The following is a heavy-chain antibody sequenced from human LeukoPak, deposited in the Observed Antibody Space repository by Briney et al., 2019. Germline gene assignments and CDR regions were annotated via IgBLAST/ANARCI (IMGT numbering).Heavy chain of an antibody. CDR1: GGSISSSSYY. Sequence: PSETLSLTCTVSGGSISSSSYYWGWIRQPPGKGLEWIGSIYYSGNTYFNPSLKSRVTISVDTSKNQFALKLSSMTAADTAFYCCARHSNGYFDYWGQGTLVTVSS. CDR3: ARHSNGYFDY. D-gene: IGHD3-22*01. CDR2: IYYSGNT. J-gene: IGHJ4*02. V-gene: IGHV4-39*01.